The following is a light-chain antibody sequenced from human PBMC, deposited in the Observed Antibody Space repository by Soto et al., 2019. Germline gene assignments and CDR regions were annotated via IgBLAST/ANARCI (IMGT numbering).Light chain of an antibody. V-gene: IGLV7-46*01. CDR1: TGAVTSGHY. J-gene: IGLJ2*01. CDR3: SLSSSGVVV. CDR2: NTS. Sequence: QTVVTQEPSLTVSPGGTVTLTCGSSTGAVTSGHYPYWFQQRPGQAPRTLIYNTSNKHSWTPARFSGSLLGGKAALTLSGAQPEDEAEYYCSLSSSGVVVFGGGTKLTVL.